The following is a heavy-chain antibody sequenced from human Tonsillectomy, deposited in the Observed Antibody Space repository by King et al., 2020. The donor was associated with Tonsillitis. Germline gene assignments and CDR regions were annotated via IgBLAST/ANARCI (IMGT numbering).Heavy chain of an antibody. D-gene: IGHD5-24*01. V-gene: IGHV4-39*01. Sequence: LQLQESGPGLAKPSETLSLTCTVSGGSISTSTHYWGWIRQPPGKGLEWIGGIHYSGSARYNSSLKSRVTLSVDTSNNQFSLKLTSVAAADTAVYFCAGLGPGRRDWFDPWGRGTLVTVSS. CDR1: GGSISTSTHY. CDR2: IHYSGSA. CDR3: AGLGPGRRDWFDP. J-gene: IGHJ5*02.